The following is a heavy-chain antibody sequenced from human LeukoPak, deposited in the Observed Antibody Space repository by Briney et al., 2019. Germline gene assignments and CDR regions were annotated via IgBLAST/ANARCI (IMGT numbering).Heavy chain of an antibody. V-gene: IGHV3-15*01. D-gene: IGHD3-10*01. CDR2: IKSKTDGGTT. CDR1: GFTFSSAW. Sequence: GGSLRLSCAASGFTFSSAWMVWVRQAPGKGLEWVGRIKSKTDGGTTDYAAPVKGRFTISRDDSKNTLYLEMNSLKTEDTAVYYCTTRGSDSGCPFFWGQGTLVTVYS. J-gene: IGHJ4*02. CDR3: TTRGSDSGCPFF.